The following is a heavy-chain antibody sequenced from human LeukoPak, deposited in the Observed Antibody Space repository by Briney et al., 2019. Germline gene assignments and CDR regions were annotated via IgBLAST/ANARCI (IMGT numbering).Heavy chain of an antibody. CDR3: ARAGSGTPYYYYMDV. CDR1: GGTFSSYA. Sequence: GASVKVSCKASGGTFSSYAISWVRQAPGQGLEWMGGIIPIFGTANYAQKFQGRVTITTDESTSTAYMELSSLRSEDTAVYYCARAGSGTPYYYYMDVWGKGTTVTVSS. CDR2: IIPIFGTA. V-gene: IGHV1-69*05. D-gene: IGHD1-7*01. J-gene: IGHJ6*03.